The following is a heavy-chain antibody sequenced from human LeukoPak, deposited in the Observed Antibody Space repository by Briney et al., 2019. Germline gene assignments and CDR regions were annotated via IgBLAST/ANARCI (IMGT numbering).Heavy chain of an antibody. CDR1: GLTFSNHW. CDR3: ARDPDMVRGVNFDY. Sequence: GGSLRLSCAASGLTFSNHWMNWVRQAPGKGLEWVANINQDGSEKYYVDSVKGRFTISRDNTKNSLYLQMNSLRAEDTAVYYCARDPDMVRGVNFDYWGQGTLVTVSS. D-gene: IGHD3-10*01. V-gene: IGHV3-7*03. CDR2: INQDGSEK. J-gene: IGHJ4*02.